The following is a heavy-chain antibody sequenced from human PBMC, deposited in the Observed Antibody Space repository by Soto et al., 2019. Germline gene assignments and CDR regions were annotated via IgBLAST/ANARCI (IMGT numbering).Heavy chain of an antibody. D-gene: IGHD3-22*01. J-gene: IGHJ4*02. Sequence: PSETLYLTCTVSGGSISPHYWSWIRQTPGKGLEWIGYIYSSGSTYYNPSLKSRVTISVDTSKNQNFLELKSVTAADTAVYYCARSYSSGHRSELDYWGPGTLVTVSS. CDR2: IYSSGST. CDR3: ARSYSSGHRSELDY. V-gene: IGHV4-4*08. CDR1: GGSISPHY.